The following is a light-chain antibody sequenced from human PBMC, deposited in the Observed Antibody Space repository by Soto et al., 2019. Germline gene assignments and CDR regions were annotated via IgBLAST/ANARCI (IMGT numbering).Light chain of an antibody. J-gene: IGKJ4*01. CDR3: QEYDNWPPGT. CDR2: GAS. CDR1: QSVSTH. Sequence: EVPMTQSPATLSVSPGERATLSCRARQSVSTHLAWYQQKPGQAPRLLIYGASTRATGIPARFSGSGSGTEFTLTISSLQSEDFAVYYCQEYDNWPPGTFGGGTKVEIK. V-gene: IGKV3-15*01.